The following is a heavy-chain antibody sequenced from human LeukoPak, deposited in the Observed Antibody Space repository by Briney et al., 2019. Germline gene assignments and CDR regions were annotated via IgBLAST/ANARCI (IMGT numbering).Heavy chain of an antibody. V-gene: IGHV1-69*05. J-gene: IGHJ6*03. D-gene: IGHD6-19*01. CDR3: VRAEVRSGWADYYYYYMDV. Sequence: GASVKVSCKASGGTFSSYAISWVRQAPGQGLEWMGGIIPIFGTANYAQKFQGRVTITTDESTSTAYMELSSLRSEDTAVYYCVRAEVRSGWADYYYYYMDVWGKGTTVTVSS. CDR2: IIPIFGTA. CDR1: GGTFSSYA.